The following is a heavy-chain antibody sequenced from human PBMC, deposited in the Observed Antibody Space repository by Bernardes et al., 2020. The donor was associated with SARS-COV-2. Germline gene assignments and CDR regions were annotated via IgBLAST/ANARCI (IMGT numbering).Heavy chain of an antibody. Sequence: SVKVSCMASGGTFTSYSINWVRQAPGQGLEWLGRIIPSLEERHYAQRFRGKITITAVKSTGTVYMELNSLTSDDTAVYYCARDSASRSWGYNDVFNVWGQGTLVTVSS. D-gene: IGHD1-20*01. CDR2: IIPSLEER. CDR3: ARDSASRSWGYNDVFNV. CDR1: GGTFTSYS. V-gene: IGHV1-69*08. J-gene: IGHJ3*01.